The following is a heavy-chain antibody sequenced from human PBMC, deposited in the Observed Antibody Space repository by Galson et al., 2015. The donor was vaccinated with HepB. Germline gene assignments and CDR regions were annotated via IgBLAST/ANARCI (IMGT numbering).Heavy chain of an antibody. D-gene: IGHD3-9*01. CDR2: ISYDGGKK. J-gene: IGHJ3*02. CDR1: EFTFSSYG. Sequence: SLRLSCAASEFTFSSYGMHWVRQAPGKGLEWLAVISYDGGKKYHADSVKGRFTISRDDSKNTLYLQMDSLRAEDTAVYYCARVRSESHYFRPDAFDIWGQGTMVTVSS. CDR3: ARVRSESHYFRPDAFDI. V-gene: IGHV3-30*03.